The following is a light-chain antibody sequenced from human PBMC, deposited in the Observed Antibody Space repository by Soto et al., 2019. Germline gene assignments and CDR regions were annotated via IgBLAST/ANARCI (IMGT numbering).Light chain of an antibody. J-gene: IGLJ3*02. CDR3: CAYAGSGTVV. Sequence: QSALTQPPSVSASPGQSVTISCTGSSSDVGSSNRVSWYQQPPGAAPKLMIYEATKRPSGVSNRFSGSKSGNTASLTISGLQAEDEADYYCCAYAGSGTVVFGGGTKLTVL. CDR2: EAT. CDR1: SSDVGSSNR. V-gene: IGLV2-23*01.